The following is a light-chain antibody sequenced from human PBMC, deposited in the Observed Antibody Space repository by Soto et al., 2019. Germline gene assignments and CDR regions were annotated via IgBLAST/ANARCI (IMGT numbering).Light chain of an antibody. CDR1: QSVSSSY. Sequence: EIVLTQSPGTLSLSPGERASLSCRASQSVSSSYLAWYQQIPGQAPRLLINDASRSATGIPDRFSGSGSGTDFTLTISRLEPEDFAVYYCQQYGSSPPTFGQGTKVEIK. V-gene: IGKV3-20*01. CDR2: DAS. CDR3: QQYGSSPPT. J-gene: IGKJ1*01.